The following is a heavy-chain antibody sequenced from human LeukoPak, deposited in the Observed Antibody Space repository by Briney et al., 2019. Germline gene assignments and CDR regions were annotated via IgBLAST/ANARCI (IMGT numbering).Heavy chain of an antibody. CDR1: GFTFSSYE. CDR2: ISSSGGSI. J-gene: IGHJ4*02. CDR3: ARRVFVRGQAYFDF. D-gene: IGHD3-10*02. V-gene: IGHV3-48*03. Sequence: PGGSLRLSCAASGFTFSSYEMNWVRQAPGKGLEWVSYISSSGGSIFYADSVKGRFTISRDNAKNSLYVQMNSLRAEDTAVYYCARRVFVRGQAYFDFWGQGTLVTVSS.